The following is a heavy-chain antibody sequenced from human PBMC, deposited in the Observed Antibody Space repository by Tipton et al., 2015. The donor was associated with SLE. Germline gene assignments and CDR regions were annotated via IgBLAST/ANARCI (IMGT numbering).Heavy chain of an antibody. J-gene: IGHJ5*02. CDR1: GGSINSHY. Sequence: LRLSCTVSGGSINSHYWSWIRQPPGKGLEWIGYIYYSGGTNYNPSLKSRVTISVDTSKNQFSLRLSSLTAADTAIYYCARLNLQAWFDPWGQGTLVTVSS. V-gene: IGHV4-59*08. CDR2: IYYSGGT. CDR3: ARLNLQAWFDP.